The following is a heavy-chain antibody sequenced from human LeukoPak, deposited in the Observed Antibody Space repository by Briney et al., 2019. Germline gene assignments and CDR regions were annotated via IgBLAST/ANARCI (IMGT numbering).Heavy chain of an antibody. J-gene: IGHJ4*02. D-gene: IGHD6-13*01. Sequence: GGSLRLSCAASGFTFSSYWMHWVRHAPGKGLVWVSRINSDGSSKSYADSVKGRFTISRDNAKNTLYLQMNSLRAEDTAVYYCARVPLYSSSWNLGYWGQGTLVTVSS. CDR3: ARVPLYSSSWNLGY. CDR1: GFTFSSYW. V-gene: IGHV3-74*01. CDR2: INSDGSSK.